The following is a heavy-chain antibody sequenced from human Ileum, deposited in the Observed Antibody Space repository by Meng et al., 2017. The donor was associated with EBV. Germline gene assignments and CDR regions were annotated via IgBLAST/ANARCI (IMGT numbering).Heavy chain of an antibody. CDR3: ARYGRCNGNSFYCFDP. V-gene: IGHV4-34*01. CDR1: GGSFKDYY. Sequence: HVLLQQGVRGLLKPSETLSLTCAVYGGSFKDYYWTWLRQPPGKGLEWIGEIDQSGYTKFNPSLSSRATISRDTSNNQFSLRLNSVTAADTALYYCARYGRCNGNSFYCFDPWGQGTLVTVSS. J-gene: IGHJ5*02. D-gene: IGHD4-23*01. CDR2: IDQSGYT.